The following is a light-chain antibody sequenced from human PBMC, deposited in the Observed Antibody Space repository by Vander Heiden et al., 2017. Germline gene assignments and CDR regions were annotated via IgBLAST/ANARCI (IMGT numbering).Light chain of an antibody. V-gene: IGLV1-40*01. J-gene: IGLJ1*01. CDR3: QSYDSSLSAFYV. Sequence: QSVLTQPPLVSGAPGQRVTISCTGSSSNIGAGYDVHWYQQLPGTAPKLLIYGNSNRPSGVPDRFSGSKSGTSASLAITGLQAEDEADYYCQSYDSSLSAFYVFGTGTKVTVL. CDR2: GNS. CDR1: SSNIGAGYD.